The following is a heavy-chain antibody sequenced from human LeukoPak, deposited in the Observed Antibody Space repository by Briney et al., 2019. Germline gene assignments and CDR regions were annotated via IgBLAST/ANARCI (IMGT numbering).Heavy chain of an antibody. Sequence: PGGSLRLSCAASGFTFSTYGMHWVRQAPGKGLEWVAVISHDGSYKYYADSVKGRFTISRDNSKNTLYLQMNSLRAEDTAVYYCAKSSHRFYYGPGSERNWYFDLWGRGTLVTVSS. CDR1: GFTFSTYG. J-gene: IGHJ2*01. D-gene: IGHD3-10*01. CDR3: AKSSHRFYYGPGSERNWYFDL. CDR2: ISHDGSYK. V-gene: IGHV3-30*18.